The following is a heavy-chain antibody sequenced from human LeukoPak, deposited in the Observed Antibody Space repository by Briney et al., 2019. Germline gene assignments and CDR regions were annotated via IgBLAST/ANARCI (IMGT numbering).Heavy chain of an antibody. V-gene: IGHV4-59*01. Sequence: SETLSLTCTVSGVSISSYYWSWIRQPPGKGLEWIGYIYYSGSTNYNPSLKSRVTISVDTSKNQFSLKLSSVTAADTAVYYCARDRLTMISDWGQGTLVTVSS. J-gene: IGHJ4*02. D-gene: IGHD3-22*01. CDR3: ARDRLTMISD. CDR2: IYYSGST. CDR1: GVSISSYY.